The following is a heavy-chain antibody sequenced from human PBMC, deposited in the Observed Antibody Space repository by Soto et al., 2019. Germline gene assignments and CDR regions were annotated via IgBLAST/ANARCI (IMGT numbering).Heavy chain of an antibody. Sequence: PGESLKISCKGSGYSFTTYWLAWVRQVPGKGLEYMGIIFPGDSDTRYSPSFQGQVTISADKSINTAYLQWTSLKASDTAIYYCARARVSTPRLEDPFDVWGQGTMVTVS. CDR3: ARARVSTPRLEDPFDV. CDR1: GYSFTTYW. V-gene: IGHV5-51*01. D-gene: IGHD5-12*01. CDR2: IFPGDSDT. J-gene: IGHJ3*01.